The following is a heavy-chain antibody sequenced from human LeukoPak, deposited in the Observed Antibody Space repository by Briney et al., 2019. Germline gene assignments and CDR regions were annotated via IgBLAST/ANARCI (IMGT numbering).Heavy chain of an antibody. CDR3: AKDPGGVVVPAAWP. Sequence: GGSLRLSCAASGFTFSSYAMSWVRQAPGKGLEWVSAISGSGGSTYYADSVKGRFTISRDNSKNTLYLQMNSLRAEDTAVYYCAKDPGGVVVPAAWPWGQGTLVTVSS. J-gene: IGHJ5*02. V-gene: IGHV3-23*01. D-gene: IGHD2-2*01. CDR2: ISGSGGST. CDR1: GFTFSSYA.